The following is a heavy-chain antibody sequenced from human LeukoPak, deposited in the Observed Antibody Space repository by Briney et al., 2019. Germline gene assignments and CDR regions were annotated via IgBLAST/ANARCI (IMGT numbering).Heavy chain of an antibody. D-gene: IGHD1-26*01. V-gene: IGHV4-38-2*01. CDR3: ARVSVGVTKSFDH. CDR2: IYHSGVT. J-gene: IGHJ4*02. Sequence: SDTLSLTCAVSSYSISSGYYWGWLRPPPGKGLEWIVIIYHSGVTYYNPSLKSRVTVSVDTSKNQFSLQLSSVTAADTAVYYCARVSVGVTKSFDHWGQGTLVSVSS. CDR1: SYSISSGYY.